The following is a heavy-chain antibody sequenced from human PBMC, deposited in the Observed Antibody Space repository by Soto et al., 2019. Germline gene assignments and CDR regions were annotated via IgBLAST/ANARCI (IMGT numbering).Heavy chain of an antibody. Sequence: QVQLVQSGAEMKKAGSSVKVSCKASGDTFGTSAFSWVRRAPGQGLEWMGGIIPTFQTPNYAQKFRDRVTITADASTSTTYMTLNSLRSEDSAIYFCARGIKDLGPQRGLRDYYYGMDVWGQGTTVTV. CDR2: IIPTFQTP. D-gene: IGHD3-16*01. J-gene: IGHJ6*02. V-gene: IGHV1-69*01. CDR1: GDTFGTSA. CDR3: ARGIKDLGPQRGLRDYYYGMDV.